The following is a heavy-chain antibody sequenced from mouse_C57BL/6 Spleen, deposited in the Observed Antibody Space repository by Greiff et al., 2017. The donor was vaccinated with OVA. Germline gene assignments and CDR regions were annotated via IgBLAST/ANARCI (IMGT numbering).Heavy chain of an antibody. CDR3: ARGPIYYSDY. J-gene: IGHJ2*01. Sequence: VQLQQPGAELVMPGASVKLSCKASGYTFTSYWMHWVKQRPGQGLEWIGEIGPSDSYTNYNQKFKGKSTLTVDKSSSTAYMQLSSLTSEDSAVYYCARGPIYYSDYWGQGTTLTVSS. V-gene: IGHV1-69*01. CDR1: GYTFTSYW. D-gene: IGHD1-1*01. CDR2: IGPSDSYT.